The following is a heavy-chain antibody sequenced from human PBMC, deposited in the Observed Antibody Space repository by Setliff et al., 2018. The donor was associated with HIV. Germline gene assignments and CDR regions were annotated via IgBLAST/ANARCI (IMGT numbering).Heavy chain of an antibody. V-gene: IGHV3-30*02. D-gene: IGHD6-19*01. Sequence: GGSLRLSCAASGFTFSHFAMHWVRQAPGKGLEWVALIGYDGRDKYYVDSVKGRFTISRDNSKNTLYLQMNSLRAEGTALYYCVKMALAGTYLDYWGQGTLVTVSS. CDR3: VKMALAGTYLDY. J-gene: IGHJ4*02. CDR1: GFTFSHFA. CDR2: IGYDGRDK.